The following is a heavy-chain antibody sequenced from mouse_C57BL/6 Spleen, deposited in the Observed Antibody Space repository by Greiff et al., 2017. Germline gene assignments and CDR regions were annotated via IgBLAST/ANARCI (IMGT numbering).Heavy chain of an antibody. CDR3: ARWGAQAGY. J-gene: IGHJ2*01. CDR2: IDPSDRYT. CDR1: GYTFTSYW. D-gene: IGHD3-2*02. V-gene: IGHV1-50*01. Sequence: QVQLQQPGAELVKPGASVKLSCKASGYTFTSYWMQWVKQRPGQGLEWIGEIDPSDRYTTYNQKFQGKATLTVDTSSSPAYMQLSSLTSEDSAVYYCARWGAQAGYWGQGTTLTVSS.